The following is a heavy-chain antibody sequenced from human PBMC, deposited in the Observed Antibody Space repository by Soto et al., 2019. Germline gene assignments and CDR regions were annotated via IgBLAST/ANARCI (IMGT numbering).Heavy chain of an antibody. Sequence: VPCCASSGSFSSDAISWLLQDPGQGLEWMGGIIPIFGTASYAQKFQGRVTITADETTSTAYMELSNLRSEDTDVYYCARDYYGAGTFTPAAPPYYYYGMDGWGQGTTVTVPS. CDR1: SGSFSSDA. V-gene: IGHV1-69*01. CDR3: ARDYYGAGTFTPAAPPYYYYGMDG. J-gene: IGHJ6*02. CDR2: IIPIFGTA. D-gene: IGHD3-10*01.